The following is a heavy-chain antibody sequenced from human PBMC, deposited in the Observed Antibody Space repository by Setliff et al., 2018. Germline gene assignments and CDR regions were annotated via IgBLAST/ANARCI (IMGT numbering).Heavy chain of an antibody. V-gene: IGHV4-61*09. Sequence: PSETLSLTCTVSGGSISSGNYYWGWIRQPAGKGLEWIGHIYTSGSTNYNPSLKSRVTISVDTSKNQFSLKLSSVTAADTAVYYCARAAVNYDFWSGYYGSYYYYMDVWGKGTTVTVS. J-gene: IGHJ6*03. CDR3: ARAAVNYDFWSGYYGSYYYYMDV. CDR2: IYTSGST. D-gene: IGHD3-3*01. CDR1: GGSISSGNYY.